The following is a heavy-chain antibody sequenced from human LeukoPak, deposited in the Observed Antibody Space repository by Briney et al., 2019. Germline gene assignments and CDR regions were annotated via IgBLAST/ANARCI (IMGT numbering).Heavy chain of an antibody. D-gene: IGHD3-16*01. CDR2: IIPIFGTA. V-gene: IGHV1-69*06. Sequence: ASVKVSCKASGGTFSSYAISWVRQAPGQGLEWMGGIIPIFGTANYAQKFQGRVTITADKSTSTAYMELSSLRSEDTAVYYCARDPRGEDYEVWFDPWGQGALVTVSS. CDR1: GGTFSSYA. CDR3: ARDPRGEDYEVWFDP. J-gene: IGHJ5*02.